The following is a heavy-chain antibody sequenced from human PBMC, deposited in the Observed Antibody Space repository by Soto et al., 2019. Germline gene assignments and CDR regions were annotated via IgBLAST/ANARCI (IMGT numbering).Heavy chain of an antibody. CDR1: GFTFSSYG. CDR3: AKSRYTVTTFVVY. Sequence: GGSLRLSCAASGFTFSSYGMHWVRQAPGKGLEWVAVISYDGSNKYYADSVKGRFTISRDNSKNTLYLQMNSLRAEDTAVYYCAKSRYTVTTFVVYWGQGTLVTVSS. CDR2: ISYDGSNK. J-gene: IGHJ4*02. V-gene: IGHV3-30*18. D-gene: IGHD4-17*01.